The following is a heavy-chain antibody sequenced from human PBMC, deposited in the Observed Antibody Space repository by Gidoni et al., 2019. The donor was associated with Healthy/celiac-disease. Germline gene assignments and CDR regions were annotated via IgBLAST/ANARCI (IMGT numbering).Heavy chain of an antibody. Sequence: VQLVQSGAEVKKPGSSVKVPCQASGGTFSSYAISWVRQAPGQGLECMGGIIPILGTASYSQKFQGIVTMTADESSSTAYMELSSLRSEDTAVYYFARDLGGSVSRSVGGQGTLVTVSS. CDR1: GGTFSSYA. CDR2: IIPILGTA. D-gene: IGHD3-10*01. CDR3: ARDLGGSVSRSV. V-gene: IGHV1-69*01. J-gene: IGHJ4*02.